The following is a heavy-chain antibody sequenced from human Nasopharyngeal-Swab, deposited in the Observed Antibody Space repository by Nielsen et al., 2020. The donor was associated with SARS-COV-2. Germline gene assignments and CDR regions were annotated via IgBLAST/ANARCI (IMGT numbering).Heavy chain of an antibody. CDR3: ARDYYGSGKGWFDP. V-gene: IGHV3-33*01. J-gene: IGHJ5*02. Sequence: VCQAPGKRLEWVAVIWYDGSNKYYADSVKGRFTISRDNSKNTLYLQMNSLRAEDTAVYYCARDYYGSGKGWFDPWGQGTLVTVSS. D-gene: IGHD3-10*01. CDR2: IWYDGSNK.